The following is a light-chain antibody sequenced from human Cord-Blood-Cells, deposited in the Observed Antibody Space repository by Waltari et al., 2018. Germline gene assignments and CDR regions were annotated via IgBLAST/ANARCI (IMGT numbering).Light chain of an antibody. CDR1: SSDVGSYNL. J-gene: IGLJ1*01. V-gene: IGLV2-23*02. CDR2: EVS. CDR3: CSYAGSSTFYV. Sequence: QSALTQPASVSGSPGQSITISCTGTSSDVGSYNLVSWYQQHPGKAPKLMIYEVSKRPSGFSNRVSGSKSGTTAPLTISGLQAEDEADYYCCSYAGSSTFYVFGTGPKVTGL.